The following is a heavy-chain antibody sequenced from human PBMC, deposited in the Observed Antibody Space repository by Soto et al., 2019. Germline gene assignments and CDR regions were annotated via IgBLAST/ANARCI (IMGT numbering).Heavy chain of an antibody. CDR2: IIPIFGTA. Sequence: SVKVSCKASGGTFSSYAISWVRQAPGQGLEWMGGIIPIFGTANYAQKFQGRVTITADESTSTAYMELSSLRSEDTAVYYCARNLGYCISTSCYGGYYFDYWGQGTLVTVSS. CDR1: GGTFSSYA. V-gene: IGHV1-69*13. J-gene: IGHJ4*02. D-gene: IGHD2-2*01. CDR3: ARNLGYCISTSCYGGYYFDY.